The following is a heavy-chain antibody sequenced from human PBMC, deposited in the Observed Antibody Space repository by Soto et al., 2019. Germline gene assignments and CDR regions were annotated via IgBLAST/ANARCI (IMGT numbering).Heavy chain of an antibody. CDR1: GFTFSSYG. D-gene: IGHD3-22*01. CDR2: ISYDGSNK. CDR3: AKVITDSSGYYYPFDY. J-gene: IGHJ4*02. Sequence: GGSLRLSCAASGFTFSSYGMHWVRQAPGKGLEWVAVISYDGSNKYYADSVKGRFTISRDNSKNTLYLQMNSLRAEDTAVYYCAKVITDSSGYYYPFDYWGQGTLVTVSS. V-gene: IGHV3-30*18.